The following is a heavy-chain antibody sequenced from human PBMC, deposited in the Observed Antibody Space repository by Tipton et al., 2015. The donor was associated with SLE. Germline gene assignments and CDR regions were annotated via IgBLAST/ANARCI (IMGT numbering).Heavy chain of an antibody. CDR2: VYKN. Sequence: TLSLTCYVTGVSISNYYWTWIRQSPGKGLEWIGNVYKNYNPPLGSRVTISLDTAKNQFSLRLSSVTAADTAVYFCARHHSLLRRFDPWGQGTLVTVSS. CDR1: GVSISNYY. V-gene: IGHV4-59*08. D-gene: IGHD5-12*01. CDR3: ARHHSLLRRFDP. J-gene: IGHJ5*02.